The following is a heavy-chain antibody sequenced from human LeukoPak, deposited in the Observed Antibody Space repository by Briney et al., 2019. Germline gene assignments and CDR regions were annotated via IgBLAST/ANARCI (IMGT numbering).Heavy chain of an antibody. CDR1: GFTFSSYS. Sequence: GGSLRLSCAASGFTFSSYSMNWVRQAPGKGLEWVSSISSSRNYIYYADSVKGRFTISRDNAKNSLYLQMNSLRAEDTAVYYCARTWDYYDSSGYYFSWFDPWGQGTLVTVSS. CDR3: ARTWDYYDSSGYYFSWFDP. CDR2: ISSSRNYI. V-gene: IGHV3-21*01. D-gene: IGHD3-22*01. J-gene: IGHJ5*02.